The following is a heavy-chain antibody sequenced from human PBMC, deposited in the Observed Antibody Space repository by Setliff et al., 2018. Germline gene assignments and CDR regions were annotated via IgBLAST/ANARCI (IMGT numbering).Heavy chain of an antibody. CDR1: GYTLSRHY. D-gene: IGHD6-13*01. CDR3: ARAGVAAADRKGLLEY. J-gene: IGHJ4*02. CDR2: INPGGGSA. Sequence: ASVKVSSKATGYTLSRHYMHWARQAPGQGLEWMGIINPGGGSASIVQKFQGRVTMTSDTSTITVYMEVTGLTSEDTAVYYCARAGVAAADRKGLLEYWGQGTLVTVSS. V-gene: IGHV1-46*01.